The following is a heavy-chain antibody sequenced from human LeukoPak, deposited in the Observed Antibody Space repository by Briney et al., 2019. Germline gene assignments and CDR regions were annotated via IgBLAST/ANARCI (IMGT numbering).Heavy chain of an antibody. Sequence: SVKVSCKASGGTFSSYAISWVRQAPGQGLEWMGGIIPIFGTANYVQKFQGRVTITADESTSTAYMELSSLRSEDTAVYYCARSSGTMIVVAPSYYFDYWGQGTLVTVSS. CDR3: ARSSGTMIVVAPSYYFDY. CDR2: IIPIFGTA. J-gene: IGHJ4*02. V-gene: IGHV1-69*13. CDR1: GGTFSSYA. D-gene: IGHD3-22*01.